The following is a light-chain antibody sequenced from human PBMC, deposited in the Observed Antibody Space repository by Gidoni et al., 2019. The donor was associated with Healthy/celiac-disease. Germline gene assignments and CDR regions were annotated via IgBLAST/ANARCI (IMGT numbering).Light chain of an antibody. Sequence: EIVLTQSTGTLSLSPGERATLSCRASQSVSSSYLAWYQQKPGQAPRLLIYGASSRATVIPDRFSGSGSGTDFTLTISRLEPEDFAVYYCQQYGSSPYTFXQXTKLEIK. CDR3: QQYGSSPYT. CDR2: GAS. CDR1: QSVSSSY. V-gene: IGKV3-20*01. J-gene: IGKJ2*01.